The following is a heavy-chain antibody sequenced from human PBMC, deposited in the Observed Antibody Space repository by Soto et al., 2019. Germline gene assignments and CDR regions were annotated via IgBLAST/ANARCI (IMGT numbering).Heavy chain of an antibody. CDR1: GYTFTSYG. CDR2: INAGNGNT. Sequence: QIQLMQSGAEVKKPGASVKVSCKASGYTFTSYGIHWVRQAPGQRLEWTGWINAGNGNTKYSEKFQGRVTITRDTSASTAYLELSSLRSEDTAVYFCAREADRRWLQLFDYWGQGTLVTVSS. J-gene: IGHJ4*02. V-gene: IGHV1-3*01. D-gene: IGHD5-12*01. CDR3: AREADRRWLQLFDY.